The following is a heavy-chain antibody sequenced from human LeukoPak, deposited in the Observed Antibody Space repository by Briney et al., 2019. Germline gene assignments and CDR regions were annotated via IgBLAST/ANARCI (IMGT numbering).Heavy chain of an antibody. V-gene: IGHV1-2*02. CDR1: GYTFTGYY. CDR3: ARASYYDSSGADY. CDR2: INPNSGGT. D-gene: IGHD3-22*01. J-gene: IGHJ4*02. Sequence: ASVKASCKASGYTFTGYYMHWVRQAPGQGLEWMGWINPNSGGTNYAQKFQGRVTMTRDTSISTAYMELSRLRSDDTAVYYCARASYYDSSGADYWGQGTLVTVSS.